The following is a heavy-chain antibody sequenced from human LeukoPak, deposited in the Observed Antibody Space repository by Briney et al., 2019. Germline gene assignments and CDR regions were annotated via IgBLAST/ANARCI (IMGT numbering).Heavy chain of an antibody. D-gene: IGHD3-9*01. CDR1: GFTFSSYW. J-gene: IGHJ4*01. V-gene: IGHV3-7*01. CDR2: IKQDGSEK. CDR3: ATDISSSPLGF. Sequence: PGGSLRLSCAASGFTFSSYWMSWVRQAPGKGLEWVSNIKQDGSEKYYVDSVKGRFTISRDSSNTTLFLQMSNLRADDSGLYYCATDISSSPLGFWGHGTLVTVSS.